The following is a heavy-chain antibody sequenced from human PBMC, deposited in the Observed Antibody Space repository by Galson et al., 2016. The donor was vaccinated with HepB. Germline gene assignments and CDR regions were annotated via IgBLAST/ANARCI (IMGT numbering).Heavy chain of an antibody. CDR3: ARGWGYYGSGRSFPFDY. J-gene: IGHJ4*02. CDR1: GYPLDSYV. V-gene: IGHV1-18*01. CDR2: ISPYNGNT. D-gene: IGHD3-10*01. Sequence: SVKVSCKASGYPLDSYVISWVRQAPGQGLEWMAYISPYNGNTRYSQRFRGRVTLTTDTSTGTVYMDLRTLTPDDTAVHYCARGWGYYGSGRSFPFDYWGRGTLVSVSS.